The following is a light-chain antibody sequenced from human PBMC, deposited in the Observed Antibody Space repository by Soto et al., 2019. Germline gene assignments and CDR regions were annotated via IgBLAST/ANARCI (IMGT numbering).Light chain of an antibody. V-gene: IGLV1-40*01. CDR2: GNS. CDR1: SSNTGAGYD. CDR3: QSYDSSLGVV. Sequence: QSALTQPPSVSGAPGQRVTISCTGSSSNTGAGYDVHWYQQFPGTAPKLLIYGNSNRPSGVPDRFSGSKSGTSASLAIAGLQAEDEADYSCQSYDSSLGVVFGGGTKVTVL. J-gene: IGLJ2*01.